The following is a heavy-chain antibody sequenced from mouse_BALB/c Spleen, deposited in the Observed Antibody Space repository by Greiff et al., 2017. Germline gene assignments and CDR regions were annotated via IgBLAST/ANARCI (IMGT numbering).Heavy chain of an antibody. CDR1: GYTFTSYT. CDR2: INPSSGYT. Sequence: VQLQQSAAELARPGASVKMSCKASGYTFTSYTMHWVKLRPGQGLEWIGYINPSSGYTEYNQKFKDKTTLTADKSSSTAYMQLSSLTSEDSAVYYCARRLLPWYFDVWGAGTTVTVSS. V-gene: IGHV1-4*02. D-gene: IGHD1-1*01. J-gene: IGHJ1*01. CDR3: ARRLLPWYFDV.